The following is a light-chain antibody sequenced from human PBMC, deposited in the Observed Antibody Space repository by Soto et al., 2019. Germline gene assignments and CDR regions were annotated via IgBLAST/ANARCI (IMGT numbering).Light chain of an antibody. Sequence: DIQMTQSPSSLSTSVGDRVTISCRASQYINNYLNWYQQKPGKAPKLLIFAAYNLQSGVPSRFSGSGSGTDFTLTISSLQPEDFAVYYCQQRSNWPPITFGPGTKVDLK. CDR3: QQRSNWPPIT. J-gene: IGKJ3*01. V-gene: IGKV1-39*01. CDR2: AAY. CDR1: QYINNY.